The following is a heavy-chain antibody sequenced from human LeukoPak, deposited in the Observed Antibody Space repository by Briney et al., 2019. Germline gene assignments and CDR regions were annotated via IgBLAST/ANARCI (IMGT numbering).Heavy chain of an antibody. CDR1: GYTFTGYY. CDR2: INPNSGGT. Sequence: ASVKVSCKASGYTFTGYYMHWVRQAPGQGLEWMGWINPNSGGTNYAQKFQGWVTMTRDTSISTAYMELSRLRSDDTAVCYCARENSGYDSAFDYWGQGTLVTVSS. D-gene: IGHD5-12*01. V-gene: IGHV1-2*04. J-gene: IGHJ4*02. CDR3: ARENSGYDSAFDY.